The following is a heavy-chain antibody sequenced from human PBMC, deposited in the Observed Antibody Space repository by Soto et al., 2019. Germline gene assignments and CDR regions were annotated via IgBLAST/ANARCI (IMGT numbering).Heavy chain of an antibody. V-gene: IGHV3-30*18. D-gene: IGHD6-19*01. CDR3: AKVVRQWLVTADFNY. Sequence: VQLVESGGGVVQPGRSLRLSCAASGFTFSDYAMHWVRQAPGKGLEWVAVVSHDGRNTHYADSVKGRFTISRDSSKNTVSLKTTSLTAEYTAGDYCAKVVRQWLVTADFNYLSQGALVTVSS. J-gene: IGHJ4*02. CDR1: GFTFSDYA. CDR2: VSHDGRNT.